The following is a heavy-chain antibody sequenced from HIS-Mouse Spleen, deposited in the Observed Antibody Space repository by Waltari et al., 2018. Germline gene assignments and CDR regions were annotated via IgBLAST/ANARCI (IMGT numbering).Heavy chain of an antibody. CDR3: AKLDPGIAAAGKGYFDY. CDR1: GFTFSSYG. J-gene: IGHJ4*02. D-gene: IGHD6-13*01. CDR2: ISYDGSNK. V-gene: IGHV3-30*18. Sequence: QVQLVESGGGVVQPGRSLRLSCAASGFTFSSYGMHWVRQAPGKGLEWVAVISYDGSNKYDADSVKGRFTISRDNSKNTLYLQMNSLRAEDTAVYYCAKLDPGIAAAGKGYFDYWGQGTLVTVSS.